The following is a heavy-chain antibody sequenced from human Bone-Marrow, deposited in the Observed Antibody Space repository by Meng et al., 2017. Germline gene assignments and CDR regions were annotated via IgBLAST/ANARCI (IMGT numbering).Heavy chain of an antibody. D-gene: IGHD3-10*01. J-gene: IGHJ4*02. CDR1: GGTFSSYA. V-gene: IGHV1-69*13. CDR2: IIPIFGTA. CDR3: ARTRYYYGSGRFDY. Sequence: SVKVSCKASGGTFSSYAISWVRQAPGQGLEWMGGIIPIFGTANYAQKFQGRVTITADESTSTAYMELSSLRSDDTAVYYCARTRYYYGSGRFDYWGQGTLVTGAS.